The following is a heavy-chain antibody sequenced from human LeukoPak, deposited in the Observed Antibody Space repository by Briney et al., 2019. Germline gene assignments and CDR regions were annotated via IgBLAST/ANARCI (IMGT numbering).Heavy chain of an antibody. D-gene: IGHD3-10*01. V-gene: IGHV3-21*01. CDR3: ARGVPLWFGEPPG. Sequence: PGGSLRLSCAASGFTFSSYSMNWVRQAPGKGLEWVSSISSSSSYIYYADSVKGRFTISRDNAKNSLYLQMNSLRAEDTAVYYCARGVPLWFGEPPGWGQGTLVTVSS. CDR1: GFTFSSYS. CDR2: ISSSSSYI. J-gene: IGHJ4*02.